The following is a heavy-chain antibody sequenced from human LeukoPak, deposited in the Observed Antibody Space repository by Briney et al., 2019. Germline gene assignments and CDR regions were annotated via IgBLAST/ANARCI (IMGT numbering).Heavy chain of an antibody. D-gene: IGHD2-2*01. CDR3: AKSWRPAAIRLYYYYYMDV. J-gene: IGHJ6*03. Sequence: PSETLSLTCAVYGGSFSGYYWSWIRQPPGKGLEWIGEINHSGSTNYNPSLKSRVTISVDTSKNQFSLKLSSVTAADTAVYYCAKSWRPAAIRLYYYYYMDVWGKGTTVTVSS. CDR2: INHSGST. V-gene: IGHV4-34*01. CDR1: GGSFSGYY.